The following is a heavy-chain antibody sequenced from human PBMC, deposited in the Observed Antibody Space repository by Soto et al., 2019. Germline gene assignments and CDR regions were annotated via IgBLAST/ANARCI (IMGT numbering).Heavy chain of an antibody. CDR3: ARRGGPELTGYDAFDI. CDR1: GCTFSSYW. V-gene: IGHV3-74*01. CDR2: INSDGSST. Sequence: GGSLRLSCAASGCTFSSYWMHWVCQAPGKGLVWVSRINSDGSSTSYADSVKGRFTISRDNAKNTLYLQMNSLRAEDTAVYYCARRGGPELTGYDAFDIWGQGTMVTVSS. J-gene: IGHJ3*02. D-gene: IGHD7-27*01.